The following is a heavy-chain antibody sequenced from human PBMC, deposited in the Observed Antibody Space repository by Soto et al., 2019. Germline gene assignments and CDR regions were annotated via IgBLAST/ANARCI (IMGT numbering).Heavy chain of an antibody. V-gene: IGHV3-30*18. Sequence: GGSLRLSCAASGFTFSSYGMHWVRQAPGKGLEWVAVISYDGSNKYYADSVKGRFTISRDNSKNTLYLQMNSLRAEDTAVYYCAKGSGVGARGELTPIGEYDAFDIWGQGTMVTVSS. J-gene: IGHJ3*02. CDR2: ISYDGSNK. CDR3: AKGSGVGARGELTPIGEYDAFDI. CDR1: GFTFSSYG. D-gene: IGHD1-26*01.